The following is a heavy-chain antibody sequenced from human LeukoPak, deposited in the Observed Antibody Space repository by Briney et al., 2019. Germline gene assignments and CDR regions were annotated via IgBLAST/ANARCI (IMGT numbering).Heavy chain of an antibody. Sequence: SETLSLTCAVYGGSLSGYYWSWIRQPPGKGLEWIGEINHSGSTNYNPSLKSRVTISVDTPKNQFSLKLSSVTAADTAVYYCARGGAAYCSGGSCYPFKYWGQGTLVTVSS. CDR2: INHSGST. V-gene: IGHV4-34*01. D-gene: IGHD2-15*01. J-gene: IGHJ4*02. CDR1: GGSLSGYY. CDR3: ARGGAAYCSGGSCYPFKY.